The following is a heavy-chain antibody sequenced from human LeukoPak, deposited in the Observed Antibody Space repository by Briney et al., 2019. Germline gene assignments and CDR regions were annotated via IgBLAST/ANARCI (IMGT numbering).Heavy chain of an antibody. CDR2: IIPILGTA. V-gene: IGHV1-69*13. Sequence: ASVKVSCKASGGTFSSYAISWVRQAPGQGLEWMGGIIPILGTANYAQKFQGRVTITADESTSTAYMELSSLRSEDTAVYYCARERDTGWYFDYWGQGTLVTVSS. D-gene: IGHD6-19*01. J-gene: IGHJ4*02. CDR1: GGTFSSYA. CDR3: ARERDTGWYFDY.